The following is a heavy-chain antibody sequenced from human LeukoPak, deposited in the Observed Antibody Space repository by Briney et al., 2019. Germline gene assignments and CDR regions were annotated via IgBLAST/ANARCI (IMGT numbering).Heavy chain of an antibody. CDR2: IYYSGST. CDR1: GGSISSGSHY. Sequence: SETLSLTCTVSGGSISSGSHYWGCIRHPPGKGLEWIGYIYYSGSTYYNPSLKSRVSISVDTSKNQFSLTLSSVTAADTAGYYCARLDPYYYDSSGFYPFEPWGQGTLVTVSS. D-gene: IGHD3-22*01. CDR3: ARLDPYYYDSSGFYPFEP. J-gene: IGHJ5*02. V-gene: IGHV4-39*01.